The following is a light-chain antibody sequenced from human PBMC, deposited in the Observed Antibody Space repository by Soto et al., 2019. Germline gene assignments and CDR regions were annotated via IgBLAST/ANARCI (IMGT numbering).Light chain of an antibody. Sequence: DIQLTQSPSTQSASVGDRVTITCRASQSISSWLAWYQQKPGKAPKLLIYDASSLESGVPSRFSGSGSGTDFTLTISSLEPEDFAVYYCQQRSNWPTFGQGTKVDSK. J-gene: IGKJ1*01. CDR3: QQRSNWPT. CDR1: QSISSW. V-gene: IGKV1-5*01. CDR2: DAS.